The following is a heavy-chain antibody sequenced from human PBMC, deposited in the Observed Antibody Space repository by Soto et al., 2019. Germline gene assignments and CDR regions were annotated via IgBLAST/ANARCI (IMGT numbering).Heavy chain of an antibody. CDR2: IIPIFHST. J-gene: IGHJ4*02. Sequence: QVQLVQSGAEARKPGSSVKISCTVSGDSFSSYTLTWLRQAPGQGLEWMGGIIPIFHSTNYSQRFKGRVTFTADDSTNTAYLQLTNLRFDDTAIYYCARPSGLLGQYSALPEFWGQGTLVSVSS. V-gene: IGHV1-69*19. CDR3: ARPSGLLGQYSALPEF. CDR1: GDSFSSYT. D-gene: IGHD5-12*01.